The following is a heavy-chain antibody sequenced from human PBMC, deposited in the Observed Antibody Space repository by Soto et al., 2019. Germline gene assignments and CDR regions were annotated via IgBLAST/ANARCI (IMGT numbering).Heavy chain of an antibody. V-gene: IGHV3-48*02. J-gene: IGHJ4*02. CDR3: ASLPPLYYYDSSGYRPDY. CDR1: GFTFSSYS. D-gene: IGHD3-22*01. Sequence: GGSLRLSCAASGFTFSSYSMNWVRQAPGKGLEWVSYISSSSSTIYYADSVKGRFTISRDNAKNSLYLQMNSLRDEDTAVYYCASLPPLYYYDSSGYRPDYWGQGTLVTVSS. CDR2: ISSSSSTI.